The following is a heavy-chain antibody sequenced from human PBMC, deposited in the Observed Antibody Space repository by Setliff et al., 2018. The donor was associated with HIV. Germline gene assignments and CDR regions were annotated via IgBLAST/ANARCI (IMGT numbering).Heavy chain of an antibody. D-gene: IGHD3-3*01. CDR1: RSTFNSHT. V-gene: IGHV1-69*02. Sequence: SVKVSCKASRSTFNSHTINWVRQAPGRGLDWMGRIIPILGVANYAQRFQGKVTITADKSTSTAYMELTSLRFDDTAMYYCVRGVQSPPHYSYYYMDVWGEGTMVTVS. CDR2: IIPILGVA. J-gene: IGHJ6*03. CDR3: VRGVQSPPHYSYYYMDV.